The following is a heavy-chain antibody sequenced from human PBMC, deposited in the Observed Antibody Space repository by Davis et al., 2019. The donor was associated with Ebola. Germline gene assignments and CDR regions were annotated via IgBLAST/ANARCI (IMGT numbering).Heavy chain of an antibody. CDR1: GFTFSSYG. D-gene: IGHD1-26*01. CDR2: ISYDGSNK. J-gene: IGHJ4*02. Sequence: GGSLRPSCAASGFTFSSYGMHWVRQAPGKGLEWVAVISYDGSNKYYADSVKGRFTISRDNSKNTLYLQMNSLRAEDTAVYYCASAHRVGDYWGQGTLVTVSS. V-gene: IGHV3-30*03. CDR3: ASAHRVGDY.